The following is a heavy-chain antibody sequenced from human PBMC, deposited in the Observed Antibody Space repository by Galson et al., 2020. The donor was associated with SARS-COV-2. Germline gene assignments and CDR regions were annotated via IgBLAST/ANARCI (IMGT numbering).Heavy chain of an antibody. J-gene: IGHJ4*02. D-gene: IGHD1-26*01. CDR1: GFTFAHHW. Sequence: QLGESLNISCVASGFTFAHHWMTWVRQAPGKGLEWVANIKQDGSEKYYADSVKGRFTISRDNAKNSVYLQMNSLRPEDTAVYYCARDGLGWEPFDYWGQGTLVTASS. V-gene: IGHV3-7*01. CDR3: ARDGLGWEPFDY. CDR2: IKQDGSEK.